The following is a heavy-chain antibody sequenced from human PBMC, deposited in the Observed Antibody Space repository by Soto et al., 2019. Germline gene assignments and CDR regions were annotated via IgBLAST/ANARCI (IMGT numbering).Heavy chain of an antibody. D-gene: IGHD4-4*01. V-gene: IGHV1-69*13. CDR1: GGTFSSYA. CDR2: IIPIFGTT. Sequence: SVKVSCKASGGTFSSYAISWVRQAPGQGLEWMGGIIPIFGTTNYAQKFQGRVTITADESTCTAYIELSSLSSEDTAVYYCARDLGSYSPRPGYYFDYWGQGTLVTVSS. J-gene: IGHJ4*02. CDR3: ARDLGSYSPRPGYYFDY.